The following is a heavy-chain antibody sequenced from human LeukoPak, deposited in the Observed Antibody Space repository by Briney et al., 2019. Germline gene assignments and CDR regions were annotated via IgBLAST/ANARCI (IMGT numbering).Heavy chain of an antibody. J-gene: IGHJ6*04. Sequence: GGSLRLSCAASGFTFSSNAMSWVRQAPGKGLEWVSAISGSGGSTYYADSVKGRFTISRDNSKNTLYLQMNSLRAEDTAVYYCAKDKVLWFGESSDGMDVWGKGTTVTVSS. V-gene: IGHV3-23*01. CDR3: AKDKVLWFGESSDGMDV. CDR2: ISGSGGST. D-gene: IGHD3-10*01. CDR1: GFTFSSNA.